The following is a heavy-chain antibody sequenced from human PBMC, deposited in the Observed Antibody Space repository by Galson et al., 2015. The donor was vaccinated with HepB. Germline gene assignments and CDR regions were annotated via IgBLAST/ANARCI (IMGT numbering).Heavy chain of an antibody. CDR2: TYYRSKWYN. J-gene: IGHJ5*02. Sequence: CAISGDSVSSTSAAWNWIRQSPSRGLEWLGRTYYRSKWYNDYAVSVKSRITINPDTSKNQFSLQLNSVTPEDTAVYYCARTSGSSGYSNGGWFDPWGQGTLVTVSS. CDR3: ARTSGSSGYSNGGWFDP. D-gene: IGHD3-22*01. V-gene: IGHV6-1*01. CDR1: GDSVSSTSAA.